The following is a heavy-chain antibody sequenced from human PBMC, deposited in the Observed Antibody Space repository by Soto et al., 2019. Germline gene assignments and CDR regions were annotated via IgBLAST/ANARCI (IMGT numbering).Heavy chain of an antibody. CDR1: GGSISSSSYY. J-gene: IGHJ6*02. V-gene: IGHV4-39*01. CDR3: ARHTRALAGTETYDYGGMDV. CDR2: IYYSGST. Sequence: QLQLQESGPGLVKPSETLSLTCTVSGGSISSSSYYWGWIRQPPGKGLEWIGSIYYSGSTYYNPSGNSRVTISVDTSKNQFSLKLSSVTAAETAVYYCARHTRALAGTETYDYGGMDVWGQGTTVTGSS. D-gene: IGHD6-19*01.